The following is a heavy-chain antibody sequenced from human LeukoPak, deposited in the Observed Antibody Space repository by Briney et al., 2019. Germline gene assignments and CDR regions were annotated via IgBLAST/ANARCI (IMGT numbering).Heavy chain of an antibody. CDR3: ARELAVAFDY. D-gene: IGHD6-19*01. V-gene: IGHV3-30-3*01. J-gene: IGHJ4*02. CDR2: ISYDGSNK. Sequence: GGSLRLSCAASGFTFSSYAMHWVRQAPGKGLEWVAVISYDGSNKYCADSVKGRFTISRDNSKNTLYLQMNSLRAEDTAVYYCARELAVAFDYWGQGTLVTVSS. CDR1: GFTFSSYA.